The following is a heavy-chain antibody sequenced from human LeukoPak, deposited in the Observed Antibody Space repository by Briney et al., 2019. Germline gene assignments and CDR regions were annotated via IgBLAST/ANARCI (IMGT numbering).Heavy chain of an antibody. D-gene: IGHD3-3*01. CDR3: ARLRYDFWSGVDY. CDR1: GYSFASYW. CDR2: MYPGASDT. V-gene: IGHV5-51*01. J-gene: IGHJ4*02. Sequence: PGESLKISFKGSGYSFASYWIGWVGQMPGKGLEWMGSMYPGASDTRYSPSFQGQVTISADKSISTAYLQWRSLKASVTVMYYCARLRYDFWSGVDYWGQGTLVTVSS.